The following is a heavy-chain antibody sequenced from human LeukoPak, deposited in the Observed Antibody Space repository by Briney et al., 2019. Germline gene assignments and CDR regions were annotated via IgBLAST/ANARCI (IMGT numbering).Heavy chain of an antibody. CDR1: GFTFSRYG. CDR3: AKVVRTGNSIFDY. CDR2: IWYDGTNT. Sequence: GGSLRLSCAASGFTFSRYGMHWVRQSPGKGLQWVAAIWYDGTNTYYEDSVKGRFTISRDNSKNILYLQMNSLRAEDTAVYFCAKVVRTGNSIFDYWGQGTLVTVSS. J-gene: IGHJ4*02. V-gene: IGHV3-33*06. D-gene: IGHD6-13*01.